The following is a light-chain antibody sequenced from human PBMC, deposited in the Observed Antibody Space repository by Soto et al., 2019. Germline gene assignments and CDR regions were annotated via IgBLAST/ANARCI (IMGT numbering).Light chain of an antibody. V-gene: IGKV3-11*01. CDR2: DAS. J-gene: IGKJ1*01. CDR3: QSRSNWPRT. Sequence: EIVLTQSPATLSLSPAERTTVSCRASQSVSSYLAWYHQKPGQAPRLLIYDASNRATGIQARFSGSGSGTDFMRSISSLVPEDFAVYYCQSRSNWPRTFGQGPKVEIK. CDR1: QSVSSY.